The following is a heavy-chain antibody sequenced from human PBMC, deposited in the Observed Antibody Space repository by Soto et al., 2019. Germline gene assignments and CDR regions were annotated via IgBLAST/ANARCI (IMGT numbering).Heavy chain of an antibody. D-gene: IGHD6-19*01. J-gene: IGHJ4*02. V-gene: IGHV2-5*02. CDR1: GFSLSTSGVG. CDR2: IYWDDDK. CDR3: THSPVRYSSGWCYYFDY. Sequence: QITLKESGPPLVKPTQTLTLTCTFSGFSLSTSGVGVGWIRQPPGKALEWLALIYWDDDKRYSPSLKSRLTITKDTSKNQVVLTMTNMDPVDTATYYCTHSPVRYSSGWCYYFDYWGQGTLVTVSS.